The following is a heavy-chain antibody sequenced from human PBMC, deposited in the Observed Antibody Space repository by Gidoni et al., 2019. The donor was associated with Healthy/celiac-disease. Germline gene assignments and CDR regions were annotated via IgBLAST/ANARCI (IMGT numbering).Heavy chain of an antibody. CDR3: ARRRGGDY. Sequence: EVQLVQSGAEVKKPGESLRISGKGSGYSFTSSWISWVRQMPGKGLEWMGRIVPSDSYPTYSPSFQGHVTISADNSISTAYLQWSSLKASDTAMYYCARRRGGDYWGQGTLVTVSS. CDR1: GYSFTSSW. J-gene: IGHJ4*02. CDR2: IVPSDSYP. D-gene: IGHD3-16*01. V-gene: IGHV5-10-1*03.